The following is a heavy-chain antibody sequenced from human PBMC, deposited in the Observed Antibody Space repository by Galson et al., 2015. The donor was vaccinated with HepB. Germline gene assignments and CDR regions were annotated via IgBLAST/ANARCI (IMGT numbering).Heavy chain of an antibody. CDR2: ISYDGSNK. Sequence: SLRLSCAASGFTFSSYGMHWVRQAPGKGLEWEAVISYDGSNKYYADSVKGRFTISRDNSKNTLYLQMNSLRAEDTAVYYCAKSGWHFWGQGTLVTVSS. CDR1: GFTFSSYG. J-gene: IGHJ4*02. D-gene: IGHD6-25*01. V-gene: IGHV3-30*18. CDR3: AKSGWHF.